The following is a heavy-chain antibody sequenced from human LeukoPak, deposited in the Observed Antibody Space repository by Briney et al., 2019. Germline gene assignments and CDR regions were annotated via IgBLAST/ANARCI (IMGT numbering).Heavy chain of an antibody. J-gene: IGHJ4*02. Sequence: GGSLRLSCAASGFTFSSYAMSWVRQSPGKGLEWVSAISVGGGSTYYADSVKGRFTISRDNSKNTLYLQMNSLRAEDTAVYYCAKFYDISTGYFDCWGQGTLVTVSS. CDR2: ISVGGGST. CDR1: GFTFSSYA. V-gene: IGHV3-23*01. CDR3: AKFYDISTGYFDC. D-gene: IGHD3-9*01.